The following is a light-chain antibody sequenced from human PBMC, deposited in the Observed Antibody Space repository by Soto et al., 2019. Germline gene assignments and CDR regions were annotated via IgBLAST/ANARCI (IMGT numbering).Light chain of an antibody. CDR1: QNTRGY. CDR2: AAS. CDR3: QQYYSYPPT. Sequence: DIQMTQSPSTLSASVGDRVTITCRASQNTRGYLNWYQQKPGKAPKLLIYAASTLQSGVPSRFSGSGSGTDFTLTISCLQSEDFATYYCQQYYSYPPTFGGGTKVDIK. V-gene: IGKV1-39*01. J-gene: IGKJ4*01.